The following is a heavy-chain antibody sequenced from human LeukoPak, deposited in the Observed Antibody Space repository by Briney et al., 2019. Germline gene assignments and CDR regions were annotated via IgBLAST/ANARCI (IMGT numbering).Heavy chain of an antibody. CDR3: ARDREGVVVTAKGAFDI. D-gene: IGHD2-21*02. CDR1: GGTFSSYA. V-gene: IGHV1-69*05. CDR2: IIPIFGTA. J-gene: IGHJ3*02. Sequence: GSSVKVSCKASGGTFSSYAISWVRQAPGQGLEWMGRIIPIFGTANYAQKFQGRVTITTDESKSTAYMELSSLRSEDTAVYYCARDREGVVVTAKGAFDIWGQGTMVTVSS.